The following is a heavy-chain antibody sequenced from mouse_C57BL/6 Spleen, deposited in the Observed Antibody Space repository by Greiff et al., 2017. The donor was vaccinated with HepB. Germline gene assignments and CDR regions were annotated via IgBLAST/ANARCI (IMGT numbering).Heavy chain of an antibody. CDR3: ARDDGEEEDY. Sequence: EVKVVESGGGLVKPGGSLKLSCAASGFTFSSYAMSWVRQTPEKRLEWVATISDGGSYTYYPDNVKGRFTISRDNAKNNLYLQMSHLKSEDTAMYYCARDDGEEEDYWGQGTTLTVSS. D-gene: IGHD2-3*01. J-gene: IGHJ2*01. CDR2: ISDGGSYT. CDR1: GFTFSSYA. V-gene: IGHV5-4*01.